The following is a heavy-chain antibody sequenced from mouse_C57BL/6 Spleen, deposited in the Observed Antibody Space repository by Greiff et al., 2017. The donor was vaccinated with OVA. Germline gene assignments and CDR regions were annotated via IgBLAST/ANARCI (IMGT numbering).Heavy chain of an antibody. V-gene: IGHV1-61*01. Sequence: QVQLQQPGAELVRPGSSVKLSCKASGYTFTSYWMDWVKQRPGQGLEWIGNIYPSDSETHYNQKFKDKATLTVDKSSSTAYMQLSSLTSEDSAVYYCARRNYYGSLTLDYWGQGTSVTVSS. CDR2: IYPSDSET. CDR3: ARRNYYGSLTLDY. D-gene: IGHD1-1*01. J-gene: IGHJ4*01. CDR1: GYTFTSYW.